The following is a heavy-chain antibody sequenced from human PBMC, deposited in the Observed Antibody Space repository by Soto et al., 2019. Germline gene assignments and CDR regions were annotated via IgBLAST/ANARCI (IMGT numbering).Heavy chain of an antibody. CDR2: IIPIFGTA. V-gene: IGHV1-69*13. J-gene: IGHJ4*02. CDR3: SRGTYYYDSSGYYHHY. CDR1: GGTFSSYA. Sequence: ASVKVSCKASGGTFSSYAISWVRQAPGQGLEWMGGIIPIFGTANYAQKFQGRVTITADESTSTAYMELSSLRSEDTAVYYCSRGTYYYDSSGYYHHYWGQGTLVTVSS. D-gene: IGHD3-22*01.